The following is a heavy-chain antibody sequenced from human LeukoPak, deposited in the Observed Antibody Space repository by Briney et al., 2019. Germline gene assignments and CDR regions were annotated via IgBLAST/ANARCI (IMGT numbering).Heavy chain of an antibody. J-gene: IGHJ3*02. CDR1: GFTFTSHG. Sequence: PGRSLRLSCAASGFTFTSHGMHWVRQAPGKGLEWVAVIWYDGSKKYYAESVKGRFTISRDNSKSTLYLLMNSLRADDTAVYYCARARNSYDAFDIRGQGTMVTVSS. D-gene: IGHD1-14*01. V-gene: IGHV3-33*01. CDR2: IWYDGSKK. CDR3: ARARNSYDAFDI.